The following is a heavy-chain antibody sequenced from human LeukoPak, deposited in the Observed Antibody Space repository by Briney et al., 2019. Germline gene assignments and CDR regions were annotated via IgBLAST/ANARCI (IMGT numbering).Heavy chain of an antibody. CDR3: ARGVSGYQGYYNMDV. CDR2: IIPIFGTA. Sequence: ASVKVSCKASGGTFSSYAISWVRQAPGQGLEWMGGIIPIFGTANYAQKFQGRVTITTDESTSTANMELSSLRSEDTAVYYCARGVSGYQGYYNMDVWDKGTTVTVSS. D-gene: IGHD3-22*01. CDR1: GGTFSSYA. V-gene: IGHV1-69*05. J-gene: IGHJ6*03.